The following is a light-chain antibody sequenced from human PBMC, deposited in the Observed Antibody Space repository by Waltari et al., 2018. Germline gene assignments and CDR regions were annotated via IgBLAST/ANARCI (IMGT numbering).Light chain of an antibody. Sequence: QSVVTQPPSASGTPGQRVTSSCSRSSSNIGSNSVYWFQQLPGTAPKLLIYRHNQRPSGVPDRFSGSKSGTSASLAISGLRSEDEADYYCAAWDDSLSGPVFGGGTKLTVL. J-gene: IGLJ2*01. CDR2: RHN. CDR3: AAWDDSLSGPV. CDR1: SSNIGSNS. V-gene: IGLV1-47*01.